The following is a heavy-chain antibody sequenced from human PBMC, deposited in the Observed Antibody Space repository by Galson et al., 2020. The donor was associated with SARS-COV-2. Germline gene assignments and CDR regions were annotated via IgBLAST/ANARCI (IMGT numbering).Heavy chain of an antibody. CDR3: ARSYSGSYLNWFDP. V-gene: IGHV3-30*04. Sequence: GGSLRLSCAASGFTFSSYAMHWVRQAPGKGLEWVAVISYDGSNKYYADSVKGRFTISRDNSKNTLYLQMNSLRAEDTAVYYCARSYSGSYLNWFDPWGQGTLVTVSS. J-gene: IGHJ5*02. CDR1: GFTFSSYA. CDR2: ISYDGSNK. D-gene: IGHD1-26*01.